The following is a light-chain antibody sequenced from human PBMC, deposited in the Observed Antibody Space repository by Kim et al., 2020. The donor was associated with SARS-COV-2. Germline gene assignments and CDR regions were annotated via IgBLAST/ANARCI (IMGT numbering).Light chain of an antibody. J-gene: IGLJ2*01. CDR2: DVN. CDR1: SSNVGSYNY. CDR3: SSYTTRSTLV. Sequence: QSALTQPASASGSPGQSVTISCTGTSSNVGSYNYVSWHQQQPGKAPKLIIYDVNKRPSGISSRFSGSKSGSTASLTISGLQAEDEADYYCSSYTTRSTLVFGSGTQLTVL. V-gene: IGLV2-14*03.